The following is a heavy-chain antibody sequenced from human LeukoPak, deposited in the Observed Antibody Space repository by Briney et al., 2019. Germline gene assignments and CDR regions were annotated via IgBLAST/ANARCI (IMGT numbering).Heavy chain of an antibody. CDR1: GASISSYY. V-gene: IGHV4-59*12. D-gene: IGHD6-25*01. CDR2: IHYSGSP. Sequence: SETLSLTCTVSGASISSYYWNWIRQSPGKGLEWIACIHYSGSPNYNPSLKSRVTISVDTSKNQFSLKLSSVTAADTAVYYCARRAASHFDYWGQGTLVTVSS. CDR3: ARRAASHFDY. J-gene: IGHJ4*02.